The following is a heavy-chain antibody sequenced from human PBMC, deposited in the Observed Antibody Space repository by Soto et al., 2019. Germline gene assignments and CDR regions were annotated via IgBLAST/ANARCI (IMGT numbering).Heavy chain of an antibody. J-gene: IGHJ4*02. CDR3: VRHDPRDNWNYDY. CDR2: VNDGGRT. CDR1: GGSIKTYF. V-gene: IGHV4-59*08. D-gene: IGHD1-7*01. Sequence: QVQLQESGPGLVKPSETLSLTCTVSGGSIKTYFWSWIRQPPGKGPEWIGHVNDGGRTTDNPSLQSRVTISVDTPKNQFSLKLSSVTAADTAVYYCVRHDPRDNWNYDYWGQGTLVAVSS.